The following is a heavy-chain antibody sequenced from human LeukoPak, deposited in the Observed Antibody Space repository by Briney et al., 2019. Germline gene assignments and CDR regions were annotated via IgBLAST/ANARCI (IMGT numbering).Heavy chain of an antibody. J-gene: IGHJ4*02. D-gene: IGHD2-21*02. V-gene: IGHV1-2*02. CDR2: MHPGNGNT. Sequence: GASVKVSCKASGYRFISNYIQWVRQAPGLGPEWVGWMHPGNGNTRYAEKFQGRVTMTRDTSINTAYLELNSLRSDDTAVYYCAREGSYCVGGDCYSFDFWGQGTLITVSS. CDR1: GYRFISNY. CDR3: AREGSYCVGGDCYSFDF.